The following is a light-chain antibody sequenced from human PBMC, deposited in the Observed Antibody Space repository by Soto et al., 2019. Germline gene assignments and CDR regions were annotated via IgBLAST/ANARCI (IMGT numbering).Light chain of an antibody. V-gene: IGKV1-39*01. Sequence: DIQMTQSPSSLSASVGDRVTITCRASQSISSYLNCYQHKPGKAPKLLSYGATSLQSGVPSRFSGSGSGTDFTLTISSLQPEDFATYYCQQSHTPPLTFGQGTKVGIK. J-gene: IGKJ1*01. CDR1: QSISSY. CDR2: GAT. CDR3: QQSHTPPLT.